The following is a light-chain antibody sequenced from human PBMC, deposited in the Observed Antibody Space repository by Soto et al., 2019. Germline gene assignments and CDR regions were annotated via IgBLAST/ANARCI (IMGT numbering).Light chain of an antibody. V-gene: IGLV2-14*01. J-gene: IGLJ2*01. CDR1: SSDVGKYNY. CDR2: EVS. Sequence: QPVLTQPASVSGSPGQSITISCTGTSSDVGKYNYVSWYQQHPAKAPKLMIFEVSNRPSGVSNRFSGSKSGNTASLTISGLQAEDEAEYYCSSYTGSSINTVVFGGGTQLTVL. CDR3: SSYTGSSINTVV.